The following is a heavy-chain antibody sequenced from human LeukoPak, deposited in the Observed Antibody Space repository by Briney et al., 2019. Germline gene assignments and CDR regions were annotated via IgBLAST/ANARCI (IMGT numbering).Heavy chain of an antibody. Sequence: PGGSLRLSCAASGFTFSSYWMQWVRQAPGKGLVWVSRINSDGSTTNYADSVKGRFTISRDNAKNTLYLQMNSLRAEDTAVYYCARVVVAAIDYWGQGTLVTVSS. D-gene: IGHD2-15*01. J-gene: IGHJ4*02. CDR3: ARVVVAAIDY. CDR1: GFTFSSYW. CDR2: INSDGSTT. V-gene: IGHV3-74*01.